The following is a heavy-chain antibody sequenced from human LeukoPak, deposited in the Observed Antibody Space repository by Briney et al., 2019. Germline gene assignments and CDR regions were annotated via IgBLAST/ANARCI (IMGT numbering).Heavy chain of an antibody. CDR1: GFSISEYS. D-gene: IGHD2-21*01. J-gene: IGHJ6*03. Sequence: GGSLRLSCATSGFSISEYSANWVRQAPEKGLEWVSAISSRRVYIFYADSVKGRFTISRDDTKNSVTLQMNSLRAEDTAVYYCARGVVEQPPYYMDVWGEGTTVIVSS. V-gene: IGHV3-21*01. CDR3: ARGVVEQPPYYMDV. CDR2: ISSRRVYI.